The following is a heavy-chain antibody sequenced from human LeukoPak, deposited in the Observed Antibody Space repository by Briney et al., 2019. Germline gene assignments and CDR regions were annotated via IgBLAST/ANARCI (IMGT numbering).Heavy chain of an antibody. CDR3: ARTIASRPYYFDY. V-gene: IGHV4-59*11. J-gene: IGHJ4*02. CDR2: IQDSGYT. Sequence: SETLSLTCTVSGDSIRSHYWSWIRQPPGKGLEWIGYIQDSGYTKYNPSLKSRLTISVYTSKNQFSLRLSSLTAADTAVFYCARTIASRPYYFDYWGQGTLVTVSS. D-gene: IGHD6-6*01. CDR1: GDSIRSHY.